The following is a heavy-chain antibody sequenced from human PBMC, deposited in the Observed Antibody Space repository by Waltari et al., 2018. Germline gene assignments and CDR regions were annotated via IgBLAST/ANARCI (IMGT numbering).Heavy chain of an antibody. CDR1: RFTFPTYL. Sequence: EVQLDESGGGLVQPGGSLRLYCSSSRFTFPTYLMNWVRQAPGKGLVWVARINSDGSSTTYADSVKGRFTISRDNAKNTVYLQMNSLRVEDTAVYYCTRALWLGELYDYWGQGTLVTVSS. J-gene: IGHJ4*02. V-gene: IGHV3-74*01. CDR2: INSDGSST. CDR3: TRALWLGELYDY. D-gene: IGHD3-10*01.